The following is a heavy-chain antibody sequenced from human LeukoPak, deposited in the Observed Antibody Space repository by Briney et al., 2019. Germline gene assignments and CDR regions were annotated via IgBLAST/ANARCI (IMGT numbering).Heavy chain of an antibody. Sequence: PSETLSLTSTVSGGSISSYYWSWIRQPAGKGLEWIGRIYTSGSTYYNPSLKSRVTMSVDTSKNQFSLKLSSVTAADTAVYYCARVSGTYYYDRHAFDIWGQGTMVTVSS. CDR1: GGSISSYY. CDR3: ARVSGTYYYDRHAFDI. J-gene: IGHJ3*02. V-gene: IGHV4-4*07. D-gene: IGHD3-22*01. CDR2: IYTSGST.